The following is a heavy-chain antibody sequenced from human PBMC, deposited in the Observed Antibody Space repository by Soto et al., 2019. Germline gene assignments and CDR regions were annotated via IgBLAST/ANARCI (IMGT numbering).Heavy chain of an antibody. D-gene: IGHD3-9*01. V-gene: IGHV1-8*01. Sequence: ASVKVSCKASGYTFTSYDINWVRQATGQGLEWMVWMNPNSGNTGYAQKFQGRVTMTRNTSISTAYMELSSLRSEDTAVYYCARGLRYFDWLPYYYYMDVWGKGTTVTVSS. CDR3: ARGLRYFDWLPYYYYMDV. CDR2: MNPNSGNT. CDR1: GYTFTSYD. J-gene: IGHJ6*03.